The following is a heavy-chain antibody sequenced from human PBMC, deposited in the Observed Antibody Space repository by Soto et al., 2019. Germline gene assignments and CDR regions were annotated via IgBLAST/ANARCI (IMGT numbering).Heavy chain of an antibody. J-gene: IGHJ4*02. V-gene: IGHV1-69*13. CDR1: GGTLNNYA. CDR3: ATDSNYDVSNSF. Sequence: WASVKVSCKASGGTLNNYAINWVRQAPGQGLEWMGGILPVSAPPDYAQKFQGRVSITADHPTSTVYMELSRLKSDDTAVYFCATDSNYDVSNSFWGQGTLVTVSS. CDR2: ILPVSAPP. D-gene: IGHD3-3*01.